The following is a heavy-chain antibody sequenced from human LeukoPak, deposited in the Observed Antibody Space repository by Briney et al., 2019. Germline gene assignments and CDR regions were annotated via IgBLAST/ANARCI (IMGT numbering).Heavy chain of an antibody. Sequence: TSETLSLTCTVSGGSLSSDNFYWSWIRQPPGEGLEWIGYIYYSGSTNYNPSLKSRVTISIDTSKNQFSLNLTSVTAADTAVSYCARGGLGGITAYSNYLFDYWGQGTLVTVSS. V-gene: IGHV4-61*01. CDR2: IYYSGST. D-gene: IGHD4-11*01. J-gene: IGHJ4*02. CDR3: ARGGLGGITAYSNYLFDY. CDR1: GGSLSSDNFY.